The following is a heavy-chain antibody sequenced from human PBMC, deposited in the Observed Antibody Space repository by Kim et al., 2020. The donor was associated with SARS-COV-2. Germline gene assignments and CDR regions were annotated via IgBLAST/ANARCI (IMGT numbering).Heavy chain of an antibody. CDR1: GDSLRPSY. CDR3: ARKHFRGGNFDH. CDR2: VFYNGAP. D-gene: IGHD3-10*01. V-gene: IGHV4-59*08. Sequence: SETLSLTCTVSGDSLRPSYWTWVRQSPGKGLEWLASVFYNGAPHYNPSLQSRLTISVDTSKNQFSLQLTSVTAADTAFYYCARKHFRGGNFDHLGHGALV. J-gene: IGHJ4*01.